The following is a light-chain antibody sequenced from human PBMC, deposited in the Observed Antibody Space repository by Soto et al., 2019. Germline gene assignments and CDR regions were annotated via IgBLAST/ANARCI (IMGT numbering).Light chain of an antibody. J-gene: IGKJ4*01. CDR1: QSVITS. CDR2: KAS. CDR3: QQANSFPLT. V-gene: IGKV1-5*03. Sequence: DIQMTHSPSTLSASVGDRVTITCRASQSVITSLAWYQHKPGKAPKLLIYKASSLESGVPSRFSGSGSGTDFTLTISSLQPEDFATYYCQQANSFPLTFGGGTKVDIK.